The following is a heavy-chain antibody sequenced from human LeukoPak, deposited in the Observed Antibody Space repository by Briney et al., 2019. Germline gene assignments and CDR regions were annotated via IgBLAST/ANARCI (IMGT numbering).Heavy chain of an antibody. J-gene: IGHJ4*02. Sequence: PSETLSLTCTVSGGSISSYYWSWIRQPPGKRLEWIAYIHYSGRTNYNPSLKSRVTISVDTSKNQFSLKLSSVTAADTAVYHCARGGYDILTCYSIDYWGQGTLVSVSS. CDR3: ARGGYDILTCYSIDY. CDR2: IHYSGRT. D-gene: IGHD3-9*01. CDR1: GGSISSYY. V-gene: IGHV4-59*01.